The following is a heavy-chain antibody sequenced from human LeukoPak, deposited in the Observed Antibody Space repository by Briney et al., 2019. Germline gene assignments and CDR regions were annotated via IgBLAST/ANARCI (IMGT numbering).Heavy chain of an antibody. Sequence: SETLSLTCTVSGDSISSSYWSWIRQPPGKGLEWIGFIYIGGYNYNPSLKSRVTTSVDTSKNQVSLKVNSVTAADTAVYFCARQPPDTASFDYWGQGTLVTVSS. V-gene: IGHV4-59*01. CDR3: ARQPPDTASFDY. CDR2: IYIGGY. CDR1: GDSISSSY. J-gene: IGHJ4*02. D-gene: IGHD3-22*01.